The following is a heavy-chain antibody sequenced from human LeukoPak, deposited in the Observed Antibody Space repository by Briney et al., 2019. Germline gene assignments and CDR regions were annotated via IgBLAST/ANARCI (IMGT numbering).Heavy chain of an antibody. J-gene: IGHJ5*02. CDR1: GYTFTGYY. CDR2: INPNSGGT. V-gene: IGHV1-2*06. CDR3: ARPIAVAGTTWFDP. D-gene: IGHD6-19*01. Sequence: ASVKVSCKASGYTFTGYYMHWVRQAPGQGLEWMGRINPNSGGTNYAQKFQGRVTMTRDTSISTAYMELSRLRSDDTAVYYCARPIAVAGTTWFDPWGLGTLVTVSS.